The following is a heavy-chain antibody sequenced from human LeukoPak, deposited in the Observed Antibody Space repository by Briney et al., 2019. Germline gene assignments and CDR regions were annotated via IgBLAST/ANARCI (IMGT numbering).Heavy chain of an antibody. CDR3: ARAIRYEAFDI. CDR1: GGSISSYY. CDR2: IYYSGST. J-gene: IGHJ3*02. D-gene: IGHD3-3*02. Sequence: PSEPLSLTCTVSGGSISSYYWSWIRQPPGKGLEWIGYIYYSGSTNYNPSLKSRVTISVDTSKNQFSLKLSSVTAADTAVYYCARAIRYEAFDIWGQGTMVTVSS. V-gene: IGHV4-59*01.